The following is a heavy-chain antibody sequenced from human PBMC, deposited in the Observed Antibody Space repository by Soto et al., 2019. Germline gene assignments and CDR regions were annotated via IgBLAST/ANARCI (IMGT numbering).Heavy chain of an antibody. D-gene: IGHD3-3*01. J-gene: IGHJ3*02. CDR3: ATDRGYDFWSGFWAFDI. Sequence: GASVKVSCKVSGYTLTELSMHWVRQSPVKGLEWMGGFDPEDGETIYAQKFQGRVTMTEDTSTDTAYMELSSLRSEDTAVYYCATDRGYDFWSGFWAFDIWGQGTMVTVSS. V-gene: IGHV1-24*01. CDR2: FDPEDGET. CDR1: GYTLTELS.